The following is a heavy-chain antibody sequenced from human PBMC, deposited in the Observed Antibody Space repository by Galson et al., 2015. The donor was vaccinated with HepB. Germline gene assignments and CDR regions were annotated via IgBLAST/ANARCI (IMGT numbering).Heavy chain of an antibody. J-gene: IGHJ4*02. V-gene: IGHV1-18*01. Sequence: SVKVSCKASGYTFTTYGIHWVRQAPGQGLEWMGWINIYNGNTDYAQNLQGRVTMTTDTSTSTTYMELRSLKSDDTAVYYCERGGMATIGASTCDYWGQGTLVTVSS. D-gene: IGHD5-24*01. CDR2: INIYNGNT. CDR1: GYTFTTYG. CDR3: ERGGMATIGASTCDY.